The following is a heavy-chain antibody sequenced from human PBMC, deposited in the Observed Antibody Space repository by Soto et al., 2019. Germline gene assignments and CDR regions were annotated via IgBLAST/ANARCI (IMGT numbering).Heavy chain of an antibody. J-gene: IGHJ4*02. CDR1: GFNFNNAR. D-gene: IGHD3-10*01. Sequence: EVQLVESGGGLVKPGGSLRLSCTASGFNFNNARMSWVHQAPGKGLEWLGRSKSVPDGDKTDYAAPVKGRFTISRDDSQNIFYLLMDGLLTEDSAIYYCTTAPNSFGSGSSLRDYWGLGTLVIVSS. CDR2: SKSVPDGDKT. CDR3: TTAPNSFGSGSSLRDY. V-gene: IGHV3-15*01.